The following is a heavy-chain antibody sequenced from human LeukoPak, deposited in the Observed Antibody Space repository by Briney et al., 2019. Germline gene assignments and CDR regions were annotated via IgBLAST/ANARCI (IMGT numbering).Heavy chain of an antibody. CDR1: GFTFSSYA. D-gene: IGHD6-13*01. V-gene: IGHV3-21*01. Sequence: GALRLSCAASGFTFSSYAMHWVRQAPGKGLEWVSSISSSSSYIYYADSVKGRFTISRDNAKNSLYLQMNSLRPEDTAVYYCAKEGGPYSSRWYNYWGQGTLVSVSA. CDR3: AKEGGPYSSRWYNY. J-gene: IGHJ4*02. CDR2: ISSSSSYI.